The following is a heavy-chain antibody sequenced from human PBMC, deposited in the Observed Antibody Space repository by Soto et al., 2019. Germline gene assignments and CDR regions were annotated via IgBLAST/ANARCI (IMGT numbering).Heavy chain of an antibody. CDR1: GGSISSYY. CDR2: IYYSGST. Sequence: PSETLSLTCTVSGGSISSYYWSWIRQPPGKGLEWIGYIYYSGSTNYNPSLKSRVTISVDTSKNKFSLKLSSVTAADTAVYYCARGLVGYSYGYYFDYWGQGTLVTVS. CDR3: ARGLVGYSYGYYFDY. D-gene: IGHD5-18*01. J-gene: IGHJ4*02. V-gene: IGHV4-59*01.